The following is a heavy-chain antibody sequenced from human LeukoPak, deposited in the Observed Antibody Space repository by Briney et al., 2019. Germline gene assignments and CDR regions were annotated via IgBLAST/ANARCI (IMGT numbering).Heavy chain of an antibody. V-gene: IGHV3-23*01. D-gene: IGHD3-22*01. CDR1: GFTFSSYA. J-gene: IGHJ3*02. Sequence: QPGGSLRLSCAASGFTFSSYAMSWVRQAPGKGLEWVSAISGSGGSTYYADSVKGRFTISRDNSKNTLCLQMNSLRAEDTAVYYCAKDLVYDSSGYPAQNAFDIWGQGTMVTVSS. CDR2: ISGSGGST. CDR3: AKDLVYDSSGYPAQNAFDI.